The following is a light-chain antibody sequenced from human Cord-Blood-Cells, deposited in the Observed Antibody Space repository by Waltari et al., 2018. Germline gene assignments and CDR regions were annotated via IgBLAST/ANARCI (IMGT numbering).Light chain of an antibody. V-gene: IGLV2-23*03. J-gene: IGLJ2*01. CDR1: SSDVGSYNL. Sequence: QSALTQPASVSGSPGQSITISCTGTSSDVGSYNLVSWYQQQPGKAPKLMIYEGSKRPSGVSNRFSGSKSGNTASLTISGLQAEDEADYYCCSYAGSSTFEFGGGTKLTVL. CDR3: CSYAGSSTFE. CDR2: EGS.